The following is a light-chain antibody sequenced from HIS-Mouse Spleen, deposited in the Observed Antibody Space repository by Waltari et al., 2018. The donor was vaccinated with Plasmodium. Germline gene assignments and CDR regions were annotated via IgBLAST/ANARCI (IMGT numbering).Light chain of an antibody. J-gene: IGLJ2*01. CDR1: SSDVGGSNY. CDR3: SSYAGSNNLV. CDR2: EVS. V-gene: IGLV2-8*01. Sequence: QSALTQPPSASGSPGQSVTISCTGTSSDVGGSNYVSWYQQHPGKATTLMLYEVSKRPSGVPDRFSGSKSGNTASLTVSGLQAEDEADYYCSSYAGSNNLVFGGGTKLTVL.